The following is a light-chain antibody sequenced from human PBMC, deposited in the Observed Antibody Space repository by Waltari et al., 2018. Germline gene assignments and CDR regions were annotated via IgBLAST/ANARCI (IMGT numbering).Light chain of an antibody. Sequence: QSALTQPASVSGSPGQSITISCTGPTSDIGGYNYVSCYQQHPGRAPKLMIYDVTDRPSGISIRFSGSKSGNTASLTISGLRAEDEAYYYCTSYTTTSTLVLFGGGTKLTVL. CDR1: TSDIGGYNY. V-gene: IGLV2-14*03. CDR2: DVT. J-gene: IGLJ2*01. CDR3: TSYTTTSTLVL.